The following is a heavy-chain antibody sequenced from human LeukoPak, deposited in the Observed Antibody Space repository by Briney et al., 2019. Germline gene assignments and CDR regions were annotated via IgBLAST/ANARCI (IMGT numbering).Heavy chain of an antibody. CDR3: AKQLGFCSDGSCYFPY. Sequence: GGSLRLSCAASGFTFSSSAMSWVRQAPGKGLEWVSAISNNGGYTYYADSVQGRFTISRDNSKSTLCLQMNSLRAEDTAAYYCAKQLGFCSDGSCYFPYWGQGALVTVSS. CDR2: ISNNGGYT. CDR1: GFTFSSSA. J-gene: IGHJ4*02. V-gene: IGHV3-23*01. D-gene: IGHD2-15*01.